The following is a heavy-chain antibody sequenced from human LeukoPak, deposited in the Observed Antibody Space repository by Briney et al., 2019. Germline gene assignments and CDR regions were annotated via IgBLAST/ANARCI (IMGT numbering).Heavy chain of an antibody. CDR3: ARGASGYSYG. V-gene: IGHV3-7*01. CDR2: INHNGNVN. CDR1: GFTFSSYW. D-gene: IGHD5-18*01. J-gene: IGHJ4*02. Sequence: AGGSLRLSCAASGFTFSSYWMNWARQAPGKGLEWVASINHNGNVNYYVDSVKGRFTISRDNAKNSLYLQMSNLRAEDTAVYYCARGASGYSYGWGQGTLVTVSS.